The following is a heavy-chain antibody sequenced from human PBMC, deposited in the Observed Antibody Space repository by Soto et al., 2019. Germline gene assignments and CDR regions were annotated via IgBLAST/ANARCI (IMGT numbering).Heavy chain of an antibody. V-gene: IGHV4-59*01. J-gene: IGHJ6*02. CDR1: GGSISSYY. CDR2: IYYSGST. D-gene: IGHD2-8*01. CDR3: ARMKGYCTNGVCYVYYYYGMDA. Sequence: QVQLQESGPGLVKPSETLSLTCTVSGGSISSYYWSWIRQPPGKGLEWIGYIYYSGSTNYNPSLTRQAAISGDTFTNQFSLKLSYVTVADPAVYYCARMKGYCTNGVCYVYYYYGMDAWGQGTTVTVSS.